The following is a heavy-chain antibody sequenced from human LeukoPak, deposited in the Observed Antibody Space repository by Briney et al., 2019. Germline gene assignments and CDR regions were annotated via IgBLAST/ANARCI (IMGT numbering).Heavy chain of an antibody. V-gene: IGHV4-4*01. CDR2: IYDSGTT. CDR3: ARVGPHRGLLNY. CDR1: GSSFSSSNW. Sequence: SGTLSLTCAVSGSSFSSSNWWSWVRQPPGKGLEWIGEIYDSGTTNCNPSLKSRVTILVDNSKNQFSLKLSSVTAADTAVYCCARVGPHRGLLNYWGQGTLVTVSS. D-gene: IGHD3-16*01. J-gene: IGHJ4*02.